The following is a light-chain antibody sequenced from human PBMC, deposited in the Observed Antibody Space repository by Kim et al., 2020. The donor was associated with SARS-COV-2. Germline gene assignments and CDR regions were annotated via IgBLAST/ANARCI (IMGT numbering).Light chain of an antibody. Sequence: DLQMTQSPSSLSASVGDTVTITCRASQGISNYLAWYQQQPGKVPKLLIYAASTLHSGVPSRFSGTRTGTDFTLTISSLQPEDVATYYCQKYGGARHTFGEGTKLEI. CDR2: AAS. V-gene: IGKV1-27*01. CDR3: QKYGGARHT. CDR1: QGISNY. J-gene: IGKJ2*01.